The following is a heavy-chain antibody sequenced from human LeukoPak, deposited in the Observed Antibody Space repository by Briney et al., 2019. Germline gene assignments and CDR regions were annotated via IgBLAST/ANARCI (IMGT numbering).Heavy chain of an antibody. V-gene: IGHV3-23*01. CDR3: AKALTPLQTYAAFDI. Sequence: PGGSLRLSCAASGFTLSNYSMNWVRQAPGKGLEWVSAISGSGSSTYYADSVKGRFTISRDSSKNTLYLQMNSLRAEDTAVYYCAKALTPLQTYAAFDIWGQGTMVTVSS. CDR1: GFTLSNYS. J-gene: IGHJ3*02. CDR2: ISGSGSST. D-gene: IGHD2-2*01.